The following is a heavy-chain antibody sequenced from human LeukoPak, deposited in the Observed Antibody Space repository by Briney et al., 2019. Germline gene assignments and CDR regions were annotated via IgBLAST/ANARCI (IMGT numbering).Heavy chain of an antibody. V-gene: IGHV1-69*05. CDR1: GGAFSSYA. CDR2: IILIFDTT. CDR3: AREVVRGGGLDY. J-gene: IGHJ4*02. Sequence: SVKVSCKTSGGAFSSYAITWVRQAPGQGLEWMGKIILIFDTTNYAQKFQGRVTITTDESTNTVYMELSSLRSEDTAVYYCAREVVRGGGLDYWGQGTLVTVSS. D-gene: IGHD3-10*01.